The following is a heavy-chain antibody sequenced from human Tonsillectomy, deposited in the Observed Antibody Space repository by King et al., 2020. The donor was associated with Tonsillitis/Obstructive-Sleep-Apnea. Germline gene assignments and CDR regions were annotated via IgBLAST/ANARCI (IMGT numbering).Heavy chain of an antibody. CDR2: IYSGGRT. CDR3: ARAGIVVVPAATGLDP. V-gene: IGHV3-66*01. J-gene: IGHJ5*02. Sequence: VQLVESGGGLVQPGGSLRLSCAASGFTVSSNYMSWVRQAPGKGLEWVSVIYSGGRTYYADSVKGRFTISRDNSKNTLYLKMNSLRAEDTAVYYCARAGIVVVPAATGLDPWGQGTLVTVSS. D-gene: IGHD2-2*01. CDR1: GFTVSSNY.